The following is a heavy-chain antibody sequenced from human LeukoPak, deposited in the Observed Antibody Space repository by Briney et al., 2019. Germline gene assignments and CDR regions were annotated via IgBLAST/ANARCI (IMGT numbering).Heavy chain of an antibody. V-gene: IGHV4-30-4*01. CDR3: ASRGYSYGNPIKYFDY. CDR2: IYYSGST. D-gene: IGHD5-18*01. CDR1: GGSISSGDYY. J-gene: IGHJ4*02. Sequence: PSETLSLTCTVSGGSISSGDYYWSWIRQPPGKGLEWIGYIYYSGSTYYNPSLKSRVTISVDTSKNQFSLKLSSVTAADTAVYYCASRGYSYGNPIKYFDYWGQGTLVTVSS.